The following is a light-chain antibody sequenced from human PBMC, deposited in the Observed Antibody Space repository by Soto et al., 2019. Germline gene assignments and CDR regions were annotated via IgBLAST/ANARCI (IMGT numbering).Light chain of an antibody. J-gene: IGKJ5*01. CDR3: QQYNNWPIT. V-gene: IGKV3D-15*01. Sequence: ELVMTQSPATLSVSPGERATLSCRASQTLSSNLAWYQQKPGQAPRLLIYGASSRATGIPARFSGSGSGTEFTLTISSLQSEDFAVYYCQQYNNWPITFGQGTRLEIK. CDR1: QTLSSN. CDR2: GAS.